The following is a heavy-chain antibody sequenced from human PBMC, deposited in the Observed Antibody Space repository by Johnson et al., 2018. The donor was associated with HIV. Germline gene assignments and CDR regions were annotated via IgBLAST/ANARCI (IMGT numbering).Heavy chain of an antibody. J-gene: IGHJ3*02. V-gene: IGHV3-66*04. CDR1: GFTVSSNY. CDR3: AKPVLQFLEWISAFDI. Sequence: VQLVESGGGFVQPGGSLRLSFSASGFTVSSNYMNWVRQAPGKGLEWVSIIYSGGSTYSVDSVKGRFTISRDNSKNTLYLQMNSLRAEDTAVYYCAKPVLQFLEWISAFDIWGQGTMVTVSS. CDR2: IYSGGST. D-gene: IGHD3-3*01.